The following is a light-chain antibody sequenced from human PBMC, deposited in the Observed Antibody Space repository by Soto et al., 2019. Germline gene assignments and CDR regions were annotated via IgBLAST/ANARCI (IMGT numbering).Light chain of an antibody. CDR1: QSVSSN. V-gene: IGKV3-15*01. J-gene: IGKJ3*01. CDR3: QQYNDWPPIT. CDR2: AAS. Sequence: EIVMTQSPATLSVSPGERATLSCRASQSVSSNLAWYQQKPGQAPRLLIYAASTRATGIPARFSGSGSGTEFTLTIRSLQSVDFAVYYCQQYNDWPPITFGPGTKVDIK.